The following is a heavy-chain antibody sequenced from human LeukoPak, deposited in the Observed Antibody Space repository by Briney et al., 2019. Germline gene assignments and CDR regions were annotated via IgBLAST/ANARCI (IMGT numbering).Heavy chain of an antibody. Sequence: GASVKVSCKASGGTFISYAISWVRQAPGQGVEWMGGIIPIFGTANYAQKFQGRVTITTDESTSTAYMELSSLRSEDTAVYYCARSQGIAVAGTYNWFDPWGQGTLVTVSS. CDR2: IIPIFGTA. D-gene: IGHD6-19*01. J-gene: IGHJ5*02. CDR1: GGTFISYA. CDR3: ARSQGIAVAGTYNWFDP. V-gene: IGHV1-69*05.